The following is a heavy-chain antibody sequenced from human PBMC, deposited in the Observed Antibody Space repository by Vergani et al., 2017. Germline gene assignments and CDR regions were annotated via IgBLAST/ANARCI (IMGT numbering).Heavy chain of an antibody. J-gene: IGHJ6*03. Sequence: QVQLQESGPGLVKPSETLFLTCTVSDGSITSCNYYWTWIRQPAGKDLEWIGRIHANGSTNYNPSLKSRVTMSVDTSKNQFSLKLGSVTATDTAMYYCARLTTAPRLGYHPYMYVWGKGTTGTVSS. CDR3: ARLTTAPRLGYHPYMYV. D-gene: IGHD6-6*01. CDR2: IHANGST. V-gene: IGHV4-61*02. CDR1: DGSITSCNYY.